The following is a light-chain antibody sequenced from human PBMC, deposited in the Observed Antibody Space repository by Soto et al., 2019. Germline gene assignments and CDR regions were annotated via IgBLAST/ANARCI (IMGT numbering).Light chain of an antibody. CDR1: NIGSKS. V-gene: IGLV3-21*04. CDR3: QVWDSSSDHKV. CDR2: YDS. Sequence: SYELTQPPSVSVAPGKTARITCGGNNIGSKSVHWNQQKPGQAPVLGIYYDSDRPSGIPERFSGSNSGNTATLTISRVEAGDEADYYCQVWDSSSDHKVFGGGTNLTVL. J-gene: IGLJ2*01.